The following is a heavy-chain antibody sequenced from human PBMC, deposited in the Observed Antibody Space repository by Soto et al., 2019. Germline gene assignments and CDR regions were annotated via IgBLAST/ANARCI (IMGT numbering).Heavy chain of an antibody. J-gene: IGHJ4*02. CDR2: ISGSGGST. CDR3: AKRSSSLFDY. V-gene: IGHV3-23*01. D-gene: IGHD6-6*01. CDR1: GFTFRSYA. Sequence: EVQLLESGGGLVQPGGSLRLSCAASGFTFRSYAMSWVRQAPGKGLEWVSDISGSGGSTYYADSVKGRFTISRDNSKNTLYLQMNSLRAEDTAIYYCAKRSSSLFDYWGQGTLVTVSS.